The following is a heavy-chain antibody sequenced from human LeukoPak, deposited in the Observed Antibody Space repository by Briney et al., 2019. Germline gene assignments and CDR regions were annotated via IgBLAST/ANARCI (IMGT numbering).Heavy chain of an antibody. Sequence: GGSLRLSCAASGFTFSSYAMHWVRQAPGKGLEWVAVISYDGSNKYYADSVKGRFTVSRDNSKNTLYLQMNSLRAEDTAVYYCASGEGAYWGQGTLVTVSS. CDR3: ASGEGAY. CDR1: GFTFSSYA. D-gene: IGHD3-16*01. J-gene: IGHJ4*02. V-gene: IGHV3-30*04. CDR2: ISYDGSNK.